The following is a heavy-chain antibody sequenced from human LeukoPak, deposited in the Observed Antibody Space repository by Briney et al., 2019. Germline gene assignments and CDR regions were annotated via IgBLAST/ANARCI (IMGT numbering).Heavy chain of an antibody. D-gene: IGHD2-2*02. Sequence: PSETLSLTCTVSGGSISGYYWNWIRQPPGKGLEWIGYVYSSGSTNYNPSLASRVTISVDTSKNQFSLKLSSVTAADTAVYYCARIRCSSSSCYMRNGFDIWGQGTMVTVSS. CDR2: VYSSGST. CDR1: GGSISGYY. CDR3: ARIRCSSSSCYMRNGFDI. V-gene: IGHV4-59*01. J-gene: IGHJ3*02.